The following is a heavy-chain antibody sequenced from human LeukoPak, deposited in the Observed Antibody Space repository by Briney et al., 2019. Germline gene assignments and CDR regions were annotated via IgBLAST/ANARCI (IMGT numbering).Heavy chain of an antibody. D-gene: IGHD1-14*01. J-gene: IGHJ5*02. Sequence: ASVKASCKTSGYTFATYEINWVRQAAGQGLEWMGWVHPNSGNTDYPQKFQGRVTMTRNTSISTAYMELSILRSEDTAVYYCSRGPRNDPWGQGTLVTVSS. CDR3: SRGPRNDP. V-gene: IGHV1-8*01. CDR1: GYTFATYE. CDR2: VHPNSGNT.